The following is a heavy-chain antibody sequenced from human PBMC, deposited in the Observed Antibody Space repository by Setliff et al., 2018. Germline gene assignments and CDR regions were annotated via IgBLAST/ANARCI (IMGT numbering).Heavy chain of an antibody. Sequence: SETLSLTCTVSGGSISSGDHYWSWIRQPAGKGLEWIGRIHASGSTNYNPSLKSRVTISVDTSKNQFSLKLTSVTAADTAVYYCARSGAYGSGRLSPWGQGTLVTVSS. CDR2: IHASGST. J-gene: IGHJ5*02. CDR1: GGSISSGDHY. D-gene: IGHD3-10*01. V-gene: IGHV4-61*02. CDR3: ARSGAYGSGRLSP.